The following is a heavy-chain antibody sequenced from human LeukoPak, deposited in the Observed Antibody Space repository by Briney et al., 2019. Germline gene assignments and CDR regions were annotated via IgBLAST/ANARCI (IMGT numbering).Heavy chain of an antibody. CDR2: IQYDGSNK. D-gene: IGHD2-2*01. J-gene: IGHJ6*03. V-gene: IGHV3-30*02. CDR1: GFTFSSYG. CDR3: AKDGNIVVVPAAYYYYYMDV. Sequence: VGSLRLSCAASGFTFSSYGMHWVRQAPGKGLEWVAFIQYDGSNKYYAHTLKGRFTISRDNSNNTLYLQMNSMRAEDTDVYYCAKDGNIVVVPAAYYYYYMDVWGKGTTVTVSS.